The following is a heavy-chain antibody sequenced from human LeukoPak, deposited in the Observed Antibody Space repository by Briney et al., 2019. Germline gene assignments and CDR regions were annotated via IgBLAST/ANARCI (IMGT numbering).Heavy chain of an antibody. CDR1: GGSFSGYY. V-gene: IGHV4-34*01. CDR2: INHSGST. Sequence: KPSETLSLTCAVYGGSFSGYYWSWIRQPPGKGLEWIGEINHSGSTNYNPSLKSRVTISVDTSKNQFSLKLSSVTAADTAVYYCARPAIAAAGRGYYYYYGMDVWGQGTTVTVSS. J-gene: IGHJ6*02. D-gene: IGHD6-13*01. CDR3: ARPAIAAAGRGYYYYYGMDV.